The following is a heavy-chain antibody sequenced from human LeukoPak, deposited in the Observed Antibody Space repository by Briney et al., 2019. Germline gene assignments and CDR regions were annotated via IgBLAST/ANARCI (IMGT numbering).Heavy chain of an antibody. CDR1: GYSFTSYW. Sequence: GESLKISCKGSGYSFTSYWFGWVRQMPGIGLEWMGIIYPGDSDTRYSPSFQGQVTISADKSISTAYLQWSSLKASDTAMYYCARLAKYNWNYGSPLDYWGQGTLVTVSS. J-gene: IGHJ4*02. CDR2: IYPGDSDT. CDR3: ARLAKYNWNYGSPLDY. D-gene: IGHD1-7*01. V-gene: IGHV5-51*01.